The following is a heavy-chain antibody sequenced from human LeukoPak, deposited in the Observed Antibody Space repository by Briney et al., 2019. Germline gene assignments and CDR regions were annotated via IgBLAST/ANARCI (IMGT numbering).Heavy chain of an antibody. CDR3: AKDRPSRRSDRGYYYYMDV. D-gene: IGHD1-14*01. CDR2: ISWDGGST. V-gene: IGHV3-43D*03. CDR1: GFTFDDYA. Sequence: GSLRLSCAASGFTFDDYAMHWVRQAPGKGLEWVSLISWDGGSTYYADSVKGRFTISRDNSKNSLYLQMNSLRAEDTALYYCAKDRPSRRSDRGYYYYMDVWGKGTTVTVSS. J-gene: IGHJ6*03.